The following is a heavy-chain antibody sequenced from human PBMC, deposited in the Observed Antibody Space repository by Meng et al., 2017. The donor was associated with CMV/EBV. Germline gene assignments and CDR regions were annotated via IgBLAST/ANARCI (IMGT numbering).Heavy chain of an antibody. CDR3: ARDLSFGSFDY. CDR1: GGSVSSGSYY. Sequence: CTVSGGSVSSGSYYWSWIRQPPGKGLEWIGYIYYSGSTNYNPSLKSRVTISVDTSKNQFSLKLSSVTAADTAVYYCARDLSFGSFDYWGQGTLVTVSS. CDR2: IYYSGST. J-gene: IGHJ4*02. V-gene: IGHV4-61*01. D-gene: IGHD3-10*01.